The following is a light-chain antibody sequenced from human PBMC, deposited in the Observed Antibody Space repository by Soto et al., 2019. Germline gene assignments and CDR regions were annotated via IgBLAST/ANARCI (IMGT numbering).Light chain of an antibody. CDR1: SSDVGIYNL. Sequence: QSALTQPASVSGSPGQSITISCTGTSSDVGIYNLVSWYQQHPGKAPKLMMYEGTRRPSGVAHRFSGSKSGNTASLTISGLQAEDEADYYCCSYAGSNTYVFGTGTKLTVL. V-gene: IGLV2-23*01. CDR2: EGT. J-gene: IGLJ1*01. CDR3: CSYAGSNTYV.